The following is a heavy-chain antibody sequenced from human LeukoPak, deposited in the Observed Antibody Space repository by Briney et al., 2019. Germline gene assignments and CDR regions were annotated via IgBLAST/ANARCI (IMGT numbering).Heavy chain of an antibody. CDR3: ARDGSGSGDNFDY. V-gene: IGHV3-21*01. D-gene: IGHD3-10*01. Sequence: GGSLRPSCAASGFTFSSYSMNWVRQAPGEGLEWVSSISSSSSYIYYADSVKGRFTISRDNAKNSLYLQMNSLRAEDTAVYYCARDGSGSGDNFDYWGQGTLVTVSS. CDR1: GFTFSSYS. J-gene: IGHJ4*02. CDR2: ISSSSSYI.